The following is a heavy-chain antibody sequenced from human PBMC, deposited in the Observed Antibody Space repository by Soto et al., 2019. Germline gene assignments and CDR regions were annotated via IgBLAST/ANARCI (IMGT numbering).Heavy chain of an antibody. CDR3: ATLDFWAYYYYYMDV. Sequence: EVQLVESGGGLXXXGGSXXLSCAASGFXXXXXSMNXXXQAPGKGLEWVSYISSSSSTIYYADSVKGRFTISRDNAKNSLYLQMNSLRAEDTAVYYCATLDFWAYYYYYMDVWGKGTTVTVSS. D-gene: IGHD3-3*01. V-gene: IGHV3-48*01. CDR2: ISSSSSTI. J-gene: IGHJ6*03. CDR1: GFXXXXXS.